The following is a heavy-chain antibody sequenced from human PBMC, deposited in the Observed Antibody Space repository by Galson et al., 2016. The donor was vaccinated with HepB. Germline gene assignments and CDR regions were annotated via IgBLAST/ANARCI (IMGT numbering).Heavy chain of an antibody. CDR1: GFTFSDYY. V-gene: IGHV3-11*05. CDR3: AKANIIMVTLGVFLDT. J-gene: IGHJ1*01. D-gene: IGHD2-15*01. Sequence: SLRLSCAASGFTFSDYYMSWIRQAPGKGLEWISYISRSSSYIIYADSVKGRFTISRDDAKNSLYLQMNSLRADDTAVYYCAKANIIMVTLGVFLDTWGQGTLVTVSS. CDR2: ISRSSSYI.